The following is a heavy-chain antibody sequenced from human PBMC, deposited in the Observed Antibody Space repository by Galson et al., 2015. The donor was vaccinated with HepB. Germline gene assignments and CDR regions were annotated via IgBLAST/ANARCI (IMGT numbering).Heavy chain of an antibody. CDR2: INPKSGGT. D-gene: IGHD1-26*01. CDR3: ARDSGSYHWDAFDL. J-gene: IGHJ3*01. V-gene: IGHV1-2*02. CDR1: GYTFSGYY. Sequence: SVKVSCKASGYTFSGYYIHWVRQAPGQGLEWMGWINPKSGGTNYARDFQGRGTMTGDASINTAYMELNSLKFDDTAIYYCARDSGSYHWDAFDLWGQGTLVIVSS.